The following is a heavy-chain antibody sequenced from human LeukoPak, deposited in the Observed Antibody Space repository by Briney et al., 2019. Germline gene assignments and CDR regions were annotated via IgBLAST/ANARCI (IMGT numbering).Heavy chain of an antibody. J-gene: IGHJ3*02. V-gene: IGHV1-69*13. CDR2: IIPIFGTA. D-gene: IGHD3-9*01. CDR3: ARNVYDILTGYYLPDAFDI. Sequence: SVKVSCKASGGTFSSYAISWVRQAPGQGLEWMGGIIPIFGTANYAQKFQGRVTITADEPTSTAYMELSSLRSEDTAVYYCARNVYDILTGYYLPDAFDIWGQGTIVTVSS. CDR1: GGTFSSYA.